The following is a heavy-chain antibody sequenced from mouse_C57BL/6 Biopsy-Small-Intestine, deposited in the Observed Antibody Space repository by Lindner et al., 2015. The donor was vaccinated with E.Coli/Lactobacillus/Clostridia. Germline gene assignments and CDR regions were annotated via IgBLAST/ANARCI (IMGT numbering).Heavy chain of an antibody. J-gene: IGHJ2*02. V-gene: IGHV14-2*01. CDR2: IDPEDGET. Sequence: VQLQESGAELVKPGASVKLSCTASDFNIKDYYMHWVKQRTEQGLEWIGKIDPEDGETKYAPKFQGKATMTADTSSNTAYPQLSSLTSEDSAVYFCARDLDFDYWGQGTFLTVSS. CDR3: ARDLDFDY. CDR1: DFNIKDYY.